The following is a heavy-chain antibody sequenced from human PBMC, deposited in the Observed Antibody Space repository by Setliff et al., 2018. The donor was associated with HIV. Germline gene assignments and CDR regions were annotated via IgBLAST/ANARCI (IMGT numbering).Heavy chain of an antibody. D-gene: IGHD3-3*01. CDR3: ARGHESRLFGMIIIRRN. V-gene: IGHV4-34*01. CDR2: IHHSGIT. Sequence: SETLSLTCAIYGGSFSDYYWTWIRQPPGKGLQWIGEIHHSGITEYNPSLKSRATISLDTSKNQFSLKLSSVTAADTAVYYCARGHESRLFGMIIIRRNWGQGTLVTVSS. J-gene: IGHJ4*02. CDR1: GGSFSDYY.